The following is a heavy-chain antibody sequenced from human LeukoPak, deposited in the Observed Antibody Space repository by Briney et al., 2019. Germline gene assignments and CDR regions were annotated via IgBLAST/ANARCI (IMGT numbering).Heavy chain of an antibody. Sequence: SETLSLTCTVSGGSISSYYWSWIRQPAGKGLEWIGRIYTSGSTNYNPSLKSRVTMSVDTSKNQFSLKLSSVTAADTAVYYCAREREYCSSTSCHRGAFDIWGQGTMVTVSS. CDR1: GGSISSYY. D-gene: IGHD2-2*02. V-gene: IGHV4-4*07. J-gene: IGHJ3*02. CDR2: IYTSGST. CDR3: AREREYCSSTSCHRGAFDI.